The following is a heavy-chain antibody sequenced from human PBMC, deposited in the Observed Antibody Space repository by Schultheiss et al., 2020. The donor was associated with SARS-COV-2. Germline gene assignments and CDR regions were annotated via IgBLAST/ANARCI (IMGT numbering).Heavy chain of an antibody. J-gene: IGHJ5*02. CDR2: IRSKARNYAT. CDR1: GFTFSSYW. V-gene: IGHV3-73*01. Sequence: GGSLRLSCAASGFTFSSYWMSWVRQAPGKGLEWVGRIRSKARNYATTYAASVKGRFIISRDESRNTSYLQMNSLKIEDTAVYYCTRNSTSSGWFDPWGQGTLVTVSS. D-gene: IGHD5-18*01. CDR3: TRNSTSSGWFDP.